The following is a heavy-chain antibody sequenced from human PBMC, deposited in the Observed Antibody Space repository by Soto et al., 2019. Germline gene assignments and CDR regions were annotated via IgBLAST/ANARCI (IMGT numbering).Heavy chain of an antibody. CDR3: ARGFGRSHFDY. D-gene: IGHD3-16*01. J-gene: IGHJ4*02. CDR1: GGSISSRDSY. V-gene: IGHV4-39*01. Sequence: QVQVQESGPGLVRPSETLSLTCTVSGGSISSRDSYWGWIRQPPGKGLEWIGSFHYSGSTYYNPSLKSRVTRSVYTSKNRLSLRVTSVTAADTAVYYCARGFGRSHFDYWGQGTLVTVSS. CDR2: FHYSGST.